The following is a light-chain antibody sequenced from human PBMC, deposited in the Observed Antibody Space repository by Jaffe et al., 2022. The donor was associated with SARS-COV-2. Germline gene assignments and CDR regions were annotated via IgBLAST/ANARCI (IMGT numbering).Light chain of an antibody. J-gene: IGLJ3*02. CDR2: RDS. V-gene: IGLV1-40*01. CDR1: SSNIGSGYD. Sequence: QSVLTQPPSVSGAPGQMVTISCTGSSSNIGSGYDVHWYQHLPGAAPKLLIFRDSNRPSGVPDRFSGSKSGTSAFLAITGLQADDEADYYCQSYDSSLSEVFGGGTRLTVL. CDR3: QSYDSSLSEV.